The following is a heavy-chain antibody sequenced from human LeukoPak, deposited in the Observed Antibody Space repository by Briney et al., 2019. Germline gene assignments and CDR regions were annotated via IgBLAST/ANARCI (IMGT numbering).Heavy chain of an antibody. Sequence: GRSLRLSCAASGFTLSSYGTHWVRRAPAKGLEWVAVIWYDGSNKYYADSVKGRFTISRDNPKNTLYLQMHSLRAEDTAVYYCARDIVVPAAIPYYYYGMDVWGQGTTVTVSS. J-gene: IGHJ6*02. CDR3: ARDIVVPAAIPYYYYGMDV. CDR2: IWYDGSNK. V-gene: IGHV3-33*01. CDR1: GFTLSSYG. D-gene: IGHD2-2*01.